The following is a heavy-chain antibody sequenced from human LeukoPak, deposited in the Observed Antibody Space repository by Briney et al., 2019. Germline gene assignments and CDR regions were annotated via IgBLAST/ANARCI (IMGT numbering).Heavy chain of an antibody. J-gene: IGHJ4*02. V-gene: IGHV3-53*01. CDR2: IYSDDRT. CDR3: ALAGYRSSGLGV. D-gene: IGHD6-13*01. CDR1: GFSVCSNY. Sequence: GGSLRLSCARSGFSVCSNYMTCVRHAPEKGLEWASVIYSDDRTYYADSVQGRFTISRDNSKNTVYLQMNSLRAEDTALYYCALAGYRSSGLGVWGQGTLVTVSS.